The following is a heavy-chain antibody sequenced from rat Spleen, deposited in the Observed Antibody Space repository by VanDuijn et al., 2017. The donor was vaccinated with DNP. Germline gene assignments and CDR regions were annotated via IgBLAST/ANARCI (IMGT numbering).Heavy chain of an antibody. Sequence: EVQLVESGGGSVQPGRSLKLSCAASGFTFSDYYMAWVRQAPTKGLEWVAYITYDGGSTYYRDSVKGRFTISRDNAKRTLYLQMNSLRSEDMATYYCARPMDYYSGGFAYWGQGTLVTVSS. CDR3: ARPMDYYSGGFAY. CDR2: ITYDGGST. J-gene: IGHJ3*01. CDR1: GFTFSDYY. V-gene: IGHV5-22*01. D-gene: IGHD1-1*01.